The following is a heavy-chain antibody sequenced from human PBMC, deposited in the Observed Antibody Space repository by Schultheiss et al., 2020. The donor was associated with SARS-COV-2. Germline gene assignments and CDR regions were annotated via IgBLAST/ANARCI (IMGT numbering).Heavy chain of an antibody. CDR1: GFAFSSYA. V-gene: IGHV3-23*01. Sequence: GGSLRLSCAASGFAFSSYALSWVRQAPGKGLEWVSTIGVTSDTYYADSVKGRFTISRDNSDNTLSLQMNGLRAEDTAIYFCAKARSGSSSSCYNYWGQGTLVTVLL. CDR2: IGVTSDT. J-gene: IGHJ4*02. CDR3: AKARSGSSSSCYNY. D-gene: IGHD3-10*01.